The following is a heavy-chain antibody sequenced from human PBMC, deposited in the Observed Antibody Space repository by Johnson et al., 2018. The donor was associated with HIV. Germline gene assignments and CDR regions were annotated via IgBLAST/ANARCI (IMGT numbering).Heavy chain of an antibody. D-gene: IGHD1-26*01. CDR3: ATGENLKWELRFVDAFDI. Sequence: VQLVESGGGFVQPGGSLRLSCAASGFTFSSYGMHWVRQAPGKGLEWVSYISRSGSTIPYADSVKGRFTISRDNAKNSLYLQMNSLRAEDTALYYCATGENLKWELRFVDAFDIWGQGTMVTVSS. CDR1: GFTFSSYG. V-gene: IGHV3-48*03. J-gene: IGHJ3*02. CDR2: ISRSGSTI.